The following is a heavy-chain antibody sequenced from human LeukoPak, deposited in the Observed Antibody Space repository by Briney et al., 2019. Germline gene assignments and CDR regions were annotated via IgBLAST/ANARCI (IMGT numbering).Heavy chain of an antibody. CDR1: GGPISSGDYY. CDR3: ARRTERGWFDY. V-gene: IGHV4-61*08. CDR2: IYYSGST. Sequence: SETLSLTCTVSGGPISSGDYYWSWIRQPPGKGLEWIGYIYYSGSTNYNPSLKSRVTISVDTSKNQFSLKLSSVTAADTAVYYCARRTERGWFDYWGQGTLVTVSS. J-gene: IGHJ5*01. D-gene: IGHD1-1*01.